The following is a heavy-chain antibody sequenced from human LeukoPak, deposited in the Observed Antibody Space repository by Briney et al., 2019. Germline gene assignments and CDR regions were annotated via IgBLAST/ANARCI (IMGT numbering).Heavy chain of an antibody. CDR3: ARGRGRYCSGGSCLSWFDP. V-gene: IGHV1-8*01. D-gene: IGHD2-15*01. CDR1: GHTFTSYD. J-gene: IGHJ5*02. CDR2: MNPNSGNT. Sequence: GASVKVSCKASGHTFTSYDINWVRQATGQGLEWMGWMNPNSGNTGYAQKFQGRVTMTRNTSISTAYMELSSLRSEDTAVYYCARGRGRYCSGGSCLSWFDPWGQGTLVTVSS.